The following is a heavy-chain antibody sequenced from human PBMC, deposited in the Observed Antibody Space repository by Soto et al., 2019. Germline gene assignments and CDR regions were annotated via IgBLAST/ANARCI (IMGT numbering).Heavy chain of an antibody. CDR2: IYYSGST. D-gene: IGHD6-19*01. V-gene: IGHV4-59*08. CDR3: ARVQLKWLGYNWFDP. CDR1: GGSIRSYY. J-gene: IGHJ5*02. Sequence: SETLSLTCTVSGGSIRSYYWSWIRQPPGKGLEWIGYIYYSGSTNYSPSLKSRVTMSLDTSKNQFSLKLSSVTAADTAVYYCARVQLKWLGYNWFDPWGQGTLVTVSS.